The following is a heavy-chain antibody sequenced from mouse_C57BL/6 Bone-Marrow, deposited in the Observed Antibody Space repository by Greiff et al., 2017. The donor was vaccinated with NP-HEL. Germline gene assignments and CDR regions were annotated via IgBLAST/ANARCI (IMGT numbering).Heavy chain of an antibody. CDR1: GYTFTSYW. CDR3: ARDLTTVVAYYYAMDY. J-gene: IGHJ4*01. D-gene: IGHD1-1*01. CDR2: IHPNSGST. V-gene: IGHV1-64*01. Sequence: VQLQQSGAELVKPGASEKLSCKASGYTFTSYWMHWVKQRPGQGLEWIGMIHPNSGSTNYNEKFKSKATLTVDKSSSTAYMQLSSLTSEDSAVYYCARDLTTVVAYYYAMDYWGQGTSVTVSS.